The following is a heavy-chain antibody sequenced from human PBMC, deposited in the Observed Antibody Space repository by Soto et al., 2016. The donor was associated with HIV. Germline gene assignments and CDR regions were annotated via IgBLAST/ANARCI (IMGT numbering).Heavy chain of an antibody. J-gene: IGHJ4*02. Sequence: QVQLEESGPGLVKPSQTLSLTCTVSGVSISSGGHYWSWIRRFPGEGLEWIGFIYSSGTTYYNPSLKSRLSISLDTSKNQFSLRLNSVYAADTAVYYCARGLERPFDYVGPGNPGHRLL. D-gene: IGHD1-1*01. CDR1: GVSISSGGHY. CDR2: IYSSGTT. V-gene: IGHV4-31*03. CDR3: ARGLERPFDY.